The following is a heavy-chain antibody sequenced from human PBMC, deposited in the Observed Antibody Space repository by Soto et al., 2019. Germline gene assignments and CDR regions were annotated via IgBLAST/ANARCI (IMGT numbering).Heavy chain of an antibody. D-gene: IGHD6-13*01. V-gene: IGHV2-26*01. J-gene: IGHJ5*01. CDR3: ASSYSTSWYWFDS. CDR2: IFSNDEK. Sequence: QVTVKESGPVLVKPTETLTLTCTVSGFSLSNAGLGVSWIRQPPGKALEWLEHIFSNDEKSYSTSLKSRLTISKDTSKSHVVLTMTNMDPVDTATYYCASSYSTSWYWFDSWGQGTLGTVSS. CDR1: GFSLSNAGLG.